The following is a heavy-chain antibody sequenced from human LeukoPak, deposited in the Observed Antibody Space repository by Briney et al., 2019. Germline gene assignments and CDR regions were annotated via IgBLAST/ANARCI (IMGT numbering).Heavy chain of an antibody. Sequence: GRSLRLSCAASGFTFSSYGMHWVRQAPGKGLEWVAVIWYDGSNKYYADSVKGRFTISRDNAENSLYLQMNSLRADDTAVYYCARDLDYWGQGTLVTVSS. CDR1: GFTFSSYG. CDR3: ARDLDY. V-gene: IGHV3-33*01. CDR2: IWYDGSNK. J-gene: IGHJ4*02.